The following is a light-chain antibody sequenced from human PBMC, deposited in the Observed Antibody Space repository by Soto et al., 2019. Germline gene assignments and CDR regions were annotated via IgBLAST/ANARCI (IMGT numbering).Light chain of an antibody. CDR1: QTLYNN. J-gene: IGKJ4*01. Sequence: EIVMTQSPATLSVSPGERATLSCRASQTLYNNLAWYQQKLGQAPRLLIYGASARATDIPARFSGSGSGTEYPLTISGLQSEDFAIYYCQQYNDWPLTFGGGTKVEIK. V-gene: IGKV3-15*01. CDR3: QQYNDWPLT. CDR2: GAS.